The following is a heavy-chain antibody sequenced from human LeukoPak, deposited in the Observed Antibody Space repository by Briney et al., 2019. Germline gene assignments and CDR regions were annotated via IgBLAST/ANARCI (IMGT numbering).Heavy chain of an antibody. CDR2: IKPDGSEK. Sequence: GGSLRLSCAASGFTFSSYWMSWVRQAPGKGLEWVANIKPDGSEKYYVDSVKGRFTISRDNAKNSLYLQMNSLRAEDTAVYYCARAPYCIGGSCRFDYWGQGTLVTVSS. CDR1: GFTFSSYW. J-gene: IGHJ4*02. D-gene: IGHD2-15*01. CDR3: ARAPYCIGGSCRFDY. V-gene: IGHV3-7*03.